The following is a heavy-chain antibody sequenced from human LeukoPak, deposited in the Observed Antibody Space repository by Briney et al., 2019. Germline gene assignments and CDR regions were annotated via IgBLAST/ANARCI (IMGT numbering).Heavy chain of an antibody. CDR3: ARASLTYYYDSSGYDGGYAFDI. J-gene: IGHJ3*02. D-gene: IGHD3-22*01. CDR2: IYHSGST. Sequence: SETLSLTCTVSGGSISNYYWSWIRQPPGKGLEWIGYIYHSGSTYYNPSLKSRVTISVDRSKNQFSLKLSSVTAADTAVYYCARASLTYYYDSSGYDGGYAFDIWGQGTMVTVSS. V-gene: IGHV4-59*12. CDR1: GGSISNYY.